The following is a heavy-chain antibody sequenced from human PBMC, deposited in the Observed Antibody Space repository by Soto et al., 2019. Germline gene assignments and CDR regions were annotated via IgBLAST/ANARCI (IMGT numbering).Heavy chain of an antibody. CDR2: IFPGDSDT. Sequence: GESLKISCKTSGYNFAGYWIGWVRQMPGKGLEWLGIIFPGDSDTKYSPSFQGQVIISADKSIRTAYLQWGSLKASDTAIYYCARQSGMDVWGQGTTVTVSS. CDR3: ARQSGMDV. D-gene: IGHD5-12*01. V-gene: IGHV5-51*01. CDR1: GYNFAGYW. J-gene: IGHJ6*02.